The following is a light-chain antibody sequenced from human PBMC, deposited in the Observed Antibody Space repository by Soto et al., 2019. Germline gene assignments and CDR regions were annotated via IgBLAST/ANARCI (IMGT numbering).Light chain of an antibody. CDR2: EVT. Sequence: QSVLTQPASVSGSPGQSITISCTGTSSDIGTYDYVSWYQQHPGKAPQLMIYEVTNRPSGVSNRFSGSKSGNTASLTISGLQAEDEADYYCSSYTTSSTFVIGGGTKLTVL. V-gene: IGLV2-14*01. CDR3: SSYTTSSTFV. J-gene: IGLJ2*01. CDR1: SSDIGTYDY.